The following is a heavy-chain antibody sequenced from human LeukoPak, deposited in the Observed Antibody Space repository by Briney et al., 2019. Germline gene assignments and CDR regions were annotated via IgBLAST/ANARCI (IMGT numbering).Heavy chain of an antibody. CDR2: ISGSGGST. CDR1: GFTFSSYA. CDR3: AKTPLYYYDSSGLASDAFDI. V-gene: IGHV3-23*01. D-gene: IGHD3-22*01. Sequence: GGCLRLSCAASGFTFSSYAMSWVRQAPGKGLEWVSAISGSGGSTYYADSVKGRFTISRDNSKTTLYLQMNSLRAEDTAVYYCAKTPLYYYDSSGLASDAFDIWGQGTMVTVSS. J-gene: IGHJ3*02.